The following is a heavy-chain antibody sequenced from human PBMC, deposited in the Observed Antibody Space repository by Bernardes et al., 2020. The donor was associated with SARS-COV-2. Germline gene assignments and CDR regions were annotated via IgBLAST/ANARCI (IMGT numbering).Heavy chain of an antibody. J-gene: IGHJ6*02. CDR3: AMGGDLGIYYYGMDV. Sequence: ASVKVSCKASGHTFTGYYMHWVRQAPGQGLDWMGWINPNSGGTNYAQKFQGWVTMTRDTSISTAYMELSRLRSDDTAVYYCAMGGDLGIYYYGMDVWGQGTTVTVSS. D-gene: IGHD7-27*01. CDR2: INPNSGGT. CDR1: GHTFTGYY. V-gene: IGHV1-2*04.